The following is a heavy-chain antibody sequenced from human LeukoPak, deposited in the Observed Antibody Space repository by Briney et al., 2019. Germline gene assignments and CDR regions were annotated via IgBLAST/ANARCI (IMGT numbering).Heavy chain of an antibody. CDR3: ARGGYCSGGSCYDWFDP. Sequence: GSLRLSCAASGFTFSSYWMHWVRQAPGKGLVWVSRINSDGSSTSYADSVKGRFTISRDNAKNTLYLQMNSLRAEDTAVYYCARGGYCSGGSCYDWFDPWGQGTLVTVSS. V-gene: IGHV3-74*01. J-gene: IGHJ5*02. D-gene: IGHD2-15*01. CDR1: GFTFSSYW. CDR2: INSDGSST.